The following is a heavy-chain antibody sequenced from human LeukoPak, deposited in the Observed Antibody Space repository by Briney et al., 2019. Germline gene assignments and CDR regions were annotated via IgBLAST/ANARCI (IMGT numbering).Heavy chain of an antibody. D-gene: IGHD4-23*01. CDR3: ASGNSVDY. Sequence: SETLSLTCTVSGGSVSSSGYFWGWIRQPPGKGLEWIGSIYYSGSTYYNASLKSRITISVDTSKNQLSLKLGSVTAADTAVYYCASGNSVDYWGQGTLVTVSS. J-gene: IGHJ4*02. CDR1: GGSVSSSGYF. V-gene: IGHV4-39*01. CDR2: IYYSGST.